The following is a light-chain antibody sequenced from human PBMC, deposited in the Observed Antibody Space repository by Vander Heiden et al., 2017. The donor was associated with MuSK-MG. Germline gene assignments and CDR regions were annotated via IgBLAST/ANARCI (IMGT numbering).Light chain of an antibody. CDR3: QQRGNWPLT. J-gene: IGKJ4*01. V-gene: IGKV3-11*01. Sequence: EIVLTQSPATLSLSPGERASLSCRASQSVDTYLAWYQQKPGQVPRLLIYDASDRATGIPARFSGSGSGTDFTLTINSLEPEDFAVYYCQQRGNWPLTFGGGTKVEIK. CDR1: QSVDTY. CDR2: DAS.